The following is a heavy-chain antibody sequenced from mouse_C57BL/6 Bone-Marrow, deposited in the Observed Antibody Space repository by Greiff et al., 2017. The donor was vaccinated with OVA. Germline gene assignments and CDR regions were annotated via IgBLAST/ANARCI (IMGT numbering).Heavy chain of an antibody. V-gene: IGHV2-2*01. CDR2: IWSGGST. CDR1: GFSLTSYG. D-gene: IGHD2-5*01. CDR3: ARKRDSNYEEYYYAMDY. Sequence: QVQLQQSGPGLVQPSQSLSITCTVSGFSLTSYGVHWVRQSQGKGLEWLGVIWSGGSTDYNAAFISRLSISKDNSKSQVFFKMNSLQADDTAIYYCARKRDSNYEEYYYAMDYWGQGTSVTVSS. J-gene: IGHJ4*01.